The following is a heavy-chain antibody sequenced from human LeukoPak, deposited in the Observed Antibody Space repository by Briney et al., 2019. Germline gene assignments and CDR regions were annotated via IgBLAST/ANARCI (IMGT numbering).Heavy chain of an antibody. D-gene: IGHD1-26*01. CDR1: GFTFDDYG. CDR2: INWNGGST. J-gene: IGHJ6*03. V-gene: IGHV3-20*04. CDR3: ASSLGGSYFEYYMDV. Sequence: GGSLRLSCAASGFTFDDYGMSWVRQAPGKGLKWVSGINWNGGSTGYADSVKGRFTISRDNAKNSLYLQMNSLRAEDTALYYCASSLGGSYFEYYMDVWGKGTTVTVSS.